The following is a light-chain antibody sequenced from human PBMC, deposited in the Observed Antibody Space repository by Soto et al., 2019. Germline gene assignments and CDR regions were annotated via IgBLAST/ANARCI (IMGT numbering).Light chain of an antibody. J-gene: IGLJ1*01. CDR2: EGS. Sequence: QSALTQPASVSGSPGQSITISCTGTSSDVGSSNLVSWYQQHPGKAPKLIIYEGSRRPSGVSGRFSGSKSGNTASLTISGLQAEDEADYYCCSFADSSTFYVFGTGTKVPS. V-gene: IGLV2-23*01. CDR1: SSDVGSSNL. CDR3: CSFADSSTFYV.